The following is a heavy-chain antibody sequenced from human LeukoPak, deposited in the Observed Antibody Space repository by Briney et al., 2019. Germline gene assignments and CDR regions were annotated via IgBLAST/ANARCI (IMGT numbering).Heavy chain of an antibody. CDR1: GGSISSYY. J-gene: IGHJ4*02. Sequence: SETLSLTCTVSGGSISSYYWGWIRQPPGKGLEWIGYIYYSGSTNYNPSPKSRVTISVDASKHQFSLKLRSVTAADTAVYYCERGGSYYGYFDYWGQGTLVTVSS. D-gene: IGHD1-26*01. CDR3: ERGGSYYGYFDY. CDR2: IYYSGST. V-gene: IGHV4-59*01.